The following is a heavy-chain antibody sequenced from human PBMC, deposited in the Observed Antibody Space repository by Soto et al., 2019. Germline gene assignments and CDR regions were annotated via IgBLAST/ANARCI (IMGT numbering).Heavy chain of an antibody. V-gene: IGHV3-23*01. D-gene: IGHD3-22*01. CDR3: ATVSYYDSSGPFDY. Sequence: EVQLLESGGGLVQPGGSLRLSCAASGFTFSSYAMSWVRQAPGQGLEWVSAISGSGGSTYYADSVKGRFTISRDKSKNTLYLQMNSLRAEDTAVYYCATVSYYDSSGPFDYWGQGTLVTVSS. CDR2: ISGSGGST. CDR1: GFTFSSYA. J-gene: IGHJ4*02.